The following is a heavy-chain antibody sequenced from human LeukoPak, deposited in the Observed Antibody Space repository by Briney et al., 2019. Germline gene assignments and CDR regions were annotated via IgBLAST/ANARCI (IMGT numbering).Heavy chain of an antibody. D-gene: IGHD3/OR15-3a*01. J-gene: IGHJ3*02. Sequence: GASVKVSCKASGYTFTSYDINWVRQATGQGLEWMGWFNPNSGSAGYAQNFQGRVTITGDTSMSTAYMELTSLRSENTAVYYCARVISGFWTGYYDPFDIWGQGTMVTVSS. CDR1: GYTFTSYD. CDR3: ARVISGFWTGYYDPFDI. V-gene: IGHV1-8*03. CDR2: FNPNSGSA.